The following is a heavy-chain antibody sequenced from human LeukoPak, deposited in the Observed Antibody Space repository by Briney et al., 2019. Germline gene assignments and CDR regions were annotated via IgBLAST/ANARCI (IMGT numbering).Heavy chain of an antibody. Sequence: KASETLSLTCTVSGGSIRSSTDYWGWIRQPPGKELEWIGSIYYSGSTYYNPSLQSRVTISVDTSKNQFSLRLSSVTPADTAIYYCARLSNDYGDYEGHYWGQGTLVTVSP. CDR3: ARLSNDYGDYEGHY. D-gene: IGHD4-17*01. CDR1: GGSIRSSTDY. V-gene: IGHV4-39*01. J-gene: IGHJ4*02. CDR2: IYYSGST.